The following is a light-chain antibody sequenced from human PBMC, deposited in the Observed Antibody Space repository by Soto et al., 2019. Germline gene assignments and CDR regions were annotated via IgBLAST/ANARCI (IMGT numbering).Light chain of an antibody. CDR3: QQYNSYPWT. Sequence: DIQMTQSPSTLSACVGDRVTITCRASQSIGSWLAWYQQQPGKAPHLLIYKASSLQSGVPSRFSGSGSGTEFTLTITSLQPDDFAAYYCQQYNSYPWTFGQGTKVEI. J-gene: IGKJ1*01. V-gene: IGKV1-5*03. CDR1: QSIGSW. CDR2: KAS.